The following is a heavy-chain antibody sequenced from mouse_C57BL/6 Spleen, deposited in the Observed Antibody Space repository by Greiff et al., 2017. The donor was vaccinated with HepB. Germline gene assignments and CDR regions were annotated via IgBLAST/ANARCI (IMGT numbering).Heavy chain of an antibody. V-gene: IGHV14-4*01. CDR1: GFNIKDDY. D-gene: IGHD1-1*01. Sequence: VQLQQSGAELVRPGASVKLSCTASGFNIKDDYMHWVKQRPEQGLEWIGWIDPENGDTEYASKFQGKATITADTPSNTAYLQLSSLTSEDTAVYYCSGSSYTYYFDYWGQGTTLTVSS. CDR3: SGSSYTYYFDY. J-gene: IGHJ2*01. CDR2: IDPENGDT.